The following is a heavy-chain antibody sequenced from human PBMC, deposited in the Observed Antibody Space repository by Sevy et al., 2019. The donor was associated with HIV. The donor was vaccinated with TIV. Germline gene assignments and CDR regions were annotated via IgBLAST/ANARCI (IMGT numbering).Heavy chain of an antibody. CDR3: AKDSRSCTTGSCSLXPLSXXXXX. V-gene: IGHV3-30*18. D-gene: IGHD2-15*01. CDR1: GXXFSSYG. Sequence: GGSLRLSCVASGXXFSSYGMHWVRQAPGKGLEWVAVISFDGSHEFYADSVKGRFTISRDDSKNTLYLQMNSLNSEDTAVXYCAKDSRSCTTGSCSLXPLSXXXXXXXQGTRVXXSS. J-gene: IGHJ4*02. CDR2: ISFDGSHE.